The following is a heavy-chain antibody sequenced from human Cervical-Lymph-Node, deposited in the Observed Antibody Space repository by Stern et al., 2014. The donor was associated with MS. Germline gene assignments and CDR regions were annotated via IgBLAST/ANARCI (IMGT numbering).Heavy chain of an antibody. CDR2: IVPIFGTS. CDR3: AREYSSSAHPFDF. Sequence: VQLLQSGAEVKKPGSLVKVSCKTSGDTFINYAISWVRQAPGLGLEWMGGIVPIFGTSTYARKFRDRIHLTADKSSNTTYMELRSLRSEDTAVYYCAREYSSSAHPFDFWGQGTLLTVSS. J-gene: IGHJ4*02. V-gene: IGHV1-69*06. D-gene: IGHD6-6*01. CDR1: GDTFINYA.